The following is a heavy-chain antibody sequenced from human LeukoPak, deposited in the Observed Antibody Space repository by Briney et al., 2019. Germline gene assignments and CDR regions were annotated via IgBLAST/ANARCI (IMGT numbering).Heavy chain of an antibody. CDR3: ARLGFGESRDY. CDR1: GGSFSGYY. J-gene: IGHJ4*02. CDR2: INHSGST. D-gene: IGHD3-10*01. Sequence: PSETLSLTCAVYGGSFSGYYWSWIRQPPGKGLEWIGEINHSGSTNYNPSLKSRVTISVDTSKNQFSLMLSSVTAADTAVYYCARLGFGESRDYWGQGTLVTVSS. V-gene: IGHV4-34*01.